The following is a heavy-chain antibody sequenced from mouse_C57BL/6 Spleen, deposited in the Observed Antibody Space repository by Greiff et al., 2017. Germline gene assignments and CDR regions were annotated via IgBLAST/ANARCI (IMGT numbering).Heavy chain of an antibody. CDR1: GYSFTDYN. D-gene: IGHD4-1*01. J-gene: IGHJ1*03. CDR2: INPNYGTT. Sequence: EVKLMESGPELVKPGASVKISCKASGYSFTDYNMNWVKQSNGKSLEWIGVINPNYGTTSYNQKFKGKATLTVDQSSSTAYMQLNSLTSEDSAVYYGARKSTGTLYWYFDVWGTGTTVTVSS. V-gene: IGHV1-39*01. CDR3: ARKSTGTLYWYFDV.